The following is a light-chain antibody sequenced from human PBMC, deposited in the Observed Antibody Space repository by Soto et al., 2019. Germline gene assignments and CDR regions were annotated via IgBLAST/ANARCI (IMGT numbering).Light chain of an antibody. CDR1: QSVSSY. CDR3: QQRSNWPPLVT. CDR2: DAS. V-gene: IGKV3-11*01. Sequence: EIVLTQSPATLSLSPGERATLSCRASQSVSSYLAWYQQKPGQAPRLLIYDASNRATGIPARFSGSGSGTDFTFTISSLEPEDFAVYYCQQRSNWPPLVTFGPGTKVDIK. J-gene: IGKJ3*01.